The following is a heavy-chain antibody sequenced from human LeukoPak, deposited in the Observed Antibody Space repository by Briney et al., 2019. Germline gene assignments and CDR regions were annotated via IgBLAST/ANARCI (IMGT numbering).Heavy chain of an antibody. Sequence: SETLSLTCTVSGVSISSSSYYWGWIRQPPGKGLEWIGTIYYSGSTHYNPSLKSRVTISVDTSKNQFSLKLSSVTAADTAVYYCARVGVGATFYFQHWGQGSLVTVSS. CDR2: IYYSGST. D-gene: IGHD1-26*01. CDR1: GVSISSSSYY. V-gene: IGHV4-39*01. CDR3: ARVGVGATFYFQH. J-gene: IGHJ1*01.